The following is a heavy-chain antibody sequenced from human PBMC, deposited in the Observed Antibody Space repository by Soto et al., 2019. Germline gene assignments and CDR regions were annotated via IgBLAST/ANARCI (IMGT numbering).Heavy chain of an antibody. J-gene: IGHJ6*02. CDR2: IYHSGST. Sequence: SETLSLTCAVSGGSLSSGGYSWSWIRQPPGRGLEWIGYIYHSGSTYYNPSLKSRVTISVDRSKNQFSLKLSSVTAADTAMDYCAGVLAATTLGYGMKVWDQGSTGTV. CDR3: AGVLAATTLGYGMKV. D-gene: IGHD1-7*01. V-gene: IGHV4-30-2*01. CDR1: GGSLSSGGYS.